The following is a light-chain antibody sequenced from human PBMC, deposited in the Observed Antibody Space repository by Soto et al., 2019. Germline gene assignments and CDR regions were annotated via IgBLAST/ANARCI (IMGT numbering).Light chain of an antibody. CDR2: DAS. V-gene: IGKV1-5*01. CDR3: QQYNSYPWM. Sequence: DIQMTQSPSTLSASVGDRVTITCRASQSISSWLAWYQQKPGKAPKLLIYDASSLESGVPSRFRGSGSGTEFTLSISSLQPDDFATYYCQQYNSYPWMFGQGTKVEIK. J-gene: IGKJ1*01. CDR1: QSISSW.